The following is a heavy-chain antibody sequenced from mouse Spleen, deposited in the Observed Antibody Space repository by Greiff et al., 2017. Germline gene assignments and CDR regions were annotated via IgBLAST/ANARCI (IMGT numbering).Heavy chain of an antibody. J-gene: IGHJ1*01. Sequence: VQLQQPGAELVKPGASVKLSCKASGYTFTSYWMQWVKQRPGQGLEWIGEIDPSDSYTNYNQKFKGKATLTVDTSSSTAYMQLSSLTSEDSAVYYCARTDRYDGYWYFDVWGAGTTVTVSS. CDR3: ARTDRYDGYWYFDV. D-gene: IGHD2-14*01. V-gene: IGHV1-50*01. CDR2: IDPSDSYT. CDR1: GYTFTSYW.